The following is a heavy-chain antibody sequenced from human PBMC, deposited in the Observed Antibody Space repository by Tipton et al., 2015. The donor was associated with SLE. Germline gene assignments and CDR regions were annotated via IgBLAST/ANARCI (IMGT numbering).Heavy chain of an antibody. V-gene: IGHV4-38-2*02. CDR1: GYSISSSYY. J-gene: IGHJ3*02. Sequence: LRLSCTVSGYSISSSYYWGWIRQPPGKGLEWIGSIYYSGSTYYNPSLKSRVTISVDTSKNQFSLKLSSVTAADTAVYYCARDRSITIFGVVTPGGAFDIWGQGTMVTVSS. CDR3: ARDRSITIFGVVTPGGAFDI. D-gene: IGHD3-3*01. CDR2: IYYSGST.